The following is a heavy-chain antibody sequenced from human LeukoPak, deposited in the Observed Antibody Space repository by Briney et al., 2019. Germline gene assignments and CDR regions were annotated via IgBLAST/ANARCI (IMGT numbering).Heavy chain of an antibody. Sequence: SVKVSCKASGGTFSSYAISWVRQAPGQGLEWMGGIIPIFGTANYAQKFQGRVTITADESTSTAYMELSSLRSEDTAVYYCARDGQQLVPTNAEDFQHWGQGTLVTVSS. V-gene: IGHV1-69*13. J-gene: IGHJ1*01. CDR2: IIPIFGTA. CDR1: GGTFSSYA. CDR3: ARDGQQLVPTNAEDFQH. D-gene: IGHD6-13*01.